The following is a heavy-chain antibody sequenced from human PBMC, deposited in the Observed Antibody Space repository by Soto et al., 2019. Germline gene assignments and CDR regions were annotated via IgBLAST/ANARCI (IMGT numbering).Heavy chain of an antibody. CDR1: GGSISTDDHS. D-gene: IGHD4-4*01. V-gene: IGHV4-30-2*01. Sequence: QLQLQESGSGLVKPSETLSLTCTVSGGSISTDDHSWSWIRQPPGTSLEWIGYIHYTESTYYNPSLKTRVSISMDRSKNQLSLRLKSVTAADTAVYYCARDQGSVAYTAIAFDIWGRGTMVIVSS. CDR3: ARDQGSVAYTAIAFDI. CDR2: IHYTEST. J-gene: IGHJ3*02.